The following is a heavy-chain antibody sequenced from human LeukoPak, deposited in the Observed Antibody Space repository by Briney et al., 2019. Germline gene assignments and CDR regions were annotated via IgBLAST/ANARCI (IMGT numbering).Heavy chain of an antibody. CDR2: IYISGST. J-gene: IGHJ5*02. CDR3: ARDHYYDSSGYYSGDWVDP. Sequence: SETLSLTCTVSSGSIGGYYWTWIRQPPGKGLEWIEYIYISGSTNYNPSLKSRVTMSVDTSKNQFSLKLSSVTAADTAVYYCARDHYYDSSGYYSGDWVDPWGQGTLVTVSS. V-gene: IGHV4-59*12. D-gene: IGHD3-22*01. CDR1: SGSIGGYY.